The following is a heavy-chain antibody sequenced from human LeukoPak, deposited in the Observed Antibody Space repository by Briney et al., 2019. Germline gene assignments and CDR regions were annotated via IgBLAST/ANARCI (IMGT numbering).Heavy chain of an antibody. CDR2: IYYSGST. CDR3: AIENYYDSSGYPGYFDY. D-gene: IGHD3-22*01. V-gene: IGHV4-30-4*08. J-gene: IGHJ4*02. CDR1: GGSISSSDYY. Sequence: SETLSLTCTVSGGSISSSDYYWSWIRQPPGKGLEWIGYIYYSGSTYYNPSLKSRVTISVDTSKNQFSLKLSSVTAADTAVYYCAIENYYDSSGYPGYFDYWGQGTLVTVSS.